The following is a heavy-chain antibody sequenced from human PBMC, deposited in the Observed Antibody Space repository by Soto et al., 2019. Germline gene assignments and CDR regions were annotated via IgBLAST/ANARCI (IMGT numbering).Heavy chain of an antibody. CDR3: NTGPRWESKNDY. D-gene: IGHD1-26*01. CDR1: GFTFSDVW. J-gene: IGHJ4*02. Sequence: EVQLVESGGGLVKPGGSLRLSCAVSGFTFSDVWMSWVRQSPGKGLEWVGRIKSKIDGGTTDYAAPVKGRFSISRDDSKNSLYVQMICLKIEDTAVYYCNTGPRWESKNDYWGPGTLVTVSS. V-gene: IGHV3-15*01. CDR2: IKSKIDGGTT.